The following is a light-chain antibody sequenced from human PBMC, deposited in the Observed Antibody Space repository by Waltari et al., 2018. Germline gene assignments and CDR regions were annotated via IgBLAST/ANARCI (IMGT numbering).Light chain of an antibody. CDR1: SSDGGGCNY. Sequence: QSALTHPASVSGSPGQSISLSCTGTSSDGGGCNYVSWYHKYPGKAPKLMIYDVSQRPLGISNRFSGSKSGNTASLTISGLQAEDEADYYCSSYTSSSTFVFGIGTKVTVL. J-gene: IGLJ1*01. CDR2: DVS. V-gene: IGLV2-14*03. CDR3: SSYTSSSTFV.